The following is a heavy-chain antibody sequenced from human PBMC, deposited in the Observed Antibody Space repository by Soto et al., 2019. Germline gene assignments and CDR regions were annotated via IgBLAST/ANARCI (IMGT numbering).Heavy chain of an antibody. J-gene: IGHJ6*02. CDR1: GASISSGGYY. V-gene: IGHV4-31*03. Sequence: QVQLQESGPGLVKPSQTLSLTCSVSGASISSGGYYWNWIRQHPGKGLEWIGYIYYSGTTYYNPSFKSRVTISVDTSKHQSSLKLSSVTAADPAVYYCAASCVGCGGFNYYGMDVWGQGTTVTVSS. D-gene: IGHD2-21*01. CDR3: AASCVGCGGFNYYGMDV. CDR2: IYYSGTT.